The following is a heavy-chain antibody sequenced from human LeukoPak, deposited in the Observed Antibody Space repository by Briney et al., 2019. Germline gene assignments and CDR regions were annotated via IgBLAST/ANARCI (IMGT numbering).Heavy chain of an antibody. CDR1: GFTFTTYW. CDR3: ARDPPGITIFGVVSY. Sequence: GGSLRLSCAASGFTFTTYWMSWVRQAPGKGLEWVANIKQDGSETYYLDSVKGRFTISRDNAKNTLYLQMNSLRAEDTAVYYCARDPPGITIFGVVSYWGQGTLVTVSS. V-gene: IGHV3-7*01. CDR2: IKQDGSET. D-gene: IGHD3-3*01. J-gene: IGHJ4*02.